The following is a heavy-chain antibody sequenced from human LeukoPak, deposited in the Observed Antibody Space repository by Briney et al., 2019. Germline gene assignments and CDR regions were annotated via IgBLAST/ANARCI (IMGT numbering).Heavy chain of an antibody. V-gene: IGHV4-59*01. CDR2: IYYSGST. Sequence: PSETLSLTCTVSGGSISSYDWSWIRQPPGKGLEWIGYIYYSGSTNYNPSLKSRVTISVDTSKNQFSLKLSSVTAADTAVYYCARVESSGWYYFYYWGQGTLVTVSS. CDR3: ARVESSGWYYFYY. CDR1: GGSISSYD. J-gene: IGHJ4*02. D-gene: IGHD6-19*01.